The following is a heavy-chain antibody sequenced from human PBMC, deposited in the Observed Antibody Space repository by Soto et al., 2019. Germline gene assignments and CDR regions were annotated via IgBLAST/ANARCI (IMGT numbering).Heavy chain of an antibody. CDR2: IYYSGST. CDR3: ARFYPPQLWYAPGVEP. J-gene: IGHJ5*02. Sequence: SETLSLTCTVSGGSISSGGYYWSWIRQHPGKGLEWIGYIYYSGSTYYNPSLKSRVTISVDTSKNQFSLKLSSVTAADTAVYYCARFYPPQLWYAPGVEPWGQGTLVTVSS. CDR1: GGSISSGGYY. V-gene: IGHV4-30-4*08. D-gene: IGHD5-18*01.